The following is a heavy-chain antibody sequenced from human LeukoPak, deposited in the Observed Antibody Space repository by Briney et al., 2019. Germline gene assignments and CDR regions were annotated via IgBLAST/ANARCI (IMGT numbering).Heavy chain of an antibody. CDR2: INPNSGGT. Sequence: ASVKVSCKTSGYTFTDYYMHWVRQAPGQGLEWMGWINPNSGGTNYAQKFQGRVTMTRDTSISTAYMELSRLRSDDTAVYYCARVRPDCSGGSCYPFYFDYWGQGTLVTVSS. V-gene: IGHV1-2*02. J-gene: IGHJ4*02. D-gene: IGHD2-15*01. CDR1: GYTFTDYY. CDR3: ARVRPDCSGGSCYPFYFDY.